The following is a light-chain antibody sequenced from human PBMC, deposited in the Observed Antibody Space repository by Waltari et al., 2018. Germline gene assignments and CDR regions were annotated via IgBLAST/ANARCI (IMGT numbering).Light chain of an antibody. CDR1: QSVSSD. V-gene: IGKV3-20*01. CDR3: QQYRYSPWT. Sequence: IALPQSPGTLSLSPGARATLACRASQSVSSDLAWYQQKPGQAPRLLISGASRRATGIPDRFSGSGSGSDFTLTVSRLEPEDFAVYYCQQYRYSPWTFGQGTKVEL. CDR2: GAS. J-gene: IGKJ1*01.